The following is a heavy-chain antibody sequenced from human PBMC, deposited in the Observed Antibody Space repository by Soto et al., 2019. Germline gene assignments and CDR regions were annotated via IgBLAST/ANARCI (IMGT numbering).Heavy chain of an antibody. V-gene: IGHV4-30-4*01. Sequence: QVQLQESGPGLVKPSQTLSLTCTVSGGSISSGDYYWSWIRQPPGKGLEWIGYIYYSGSTYYNPSLKSRVTIPVDTSKNQFSLKLSSVTAADTAVYYCASQARGPYSSSSLDYWGQGTLVTVSS. D-gene: IGHD6-6*01. CDR3: ASQARGPYSSSSLDY. J-gene: IGHJ4*02. CDR1: GGSISSGDYY. CDR2: IYYSGST.